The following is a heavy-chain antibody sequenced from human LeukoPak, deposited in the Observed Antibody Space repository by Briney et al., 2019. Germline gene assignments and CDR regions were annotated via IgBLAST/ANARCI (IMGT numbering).Heavy chain of an antibody. D-gene: IGHD3-10*01. CDR2: IGSKVHGGTA. CDR3: IAPSHYAWGTSR. V-gene: IGHV3-49*04. Sequence: GGSLRLSCTTSGFTFGDYAMSWVRQAPGKGLEWVGCIGSKVHGGTAEYAASVKGRFTISRDDSKSIAYLQMNSLKNEDTAVYHCIAPSHYAWGTSRWGQGTLVTVS. CDR1: GFTFGDYA. J-gene: IGHJ4*02.